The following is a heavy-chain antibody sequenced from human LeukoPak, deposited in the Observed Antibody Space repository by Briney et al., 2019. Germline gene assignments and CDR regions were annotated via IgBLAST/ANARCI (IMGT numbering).Heavy chain of an antibody. CDR3: AKPPLPPGTDY. Sequence: GGSLRLSCAASGFTFSTYAMSWVRQAPGKGLEWVSTISGGVGSTYYADSVKGRFTISRDNSKNTLYLQMNSLRAEDTAVYYCAKPPLPPGTDYWGQGTLVTVSS. CDR1: GFTFSTYA. V-gene: IGHV3-23*01. J-gene: IGHJ4*02. CDR2: ISGGVGST.